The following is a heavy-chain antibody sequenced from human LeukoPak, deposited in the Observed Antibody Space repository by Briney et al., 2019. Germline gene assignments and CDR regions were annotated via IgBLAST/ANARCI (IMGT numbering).Heavy chain of an antibody. Sequence: PSETLSLTCTVSGGSISSRYWSWIRQPPGQGLESIGYSYYSGSTKYNPSLKSRVTISVDTSKNQFSLKVSSVTAADTAVYYCARGLSYWYFDLWGRGTLVTVSS. V-gene: IGHV4-59*11. CDR1: GGSISSRY. CDR3: ARGLSYWYFDL. CDR2: SYYSGST. D-gene: IGHD4/OR15-4a*01. J-gene: IGHJ2*01.